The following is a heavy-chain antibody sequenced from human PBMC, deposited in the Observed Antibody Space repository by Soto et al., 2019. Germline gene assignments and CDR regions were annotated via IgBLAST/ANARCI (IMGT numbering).Heavy chain of an antibody. CDR3: ARHIAPGSGVSWFDP. CDR2: IIPIFGTA. J-gene: IGHJ5*02. CDR1: GGTFSSYA. D-gene: IGHD2-15*01. V-gene: IGHV1-69*06. Sequence: VASVKVSCKASGGTFSSYAISWVRQAPGQGLEWMGGIIPIFGTANYAQKFQGRVTITADKSTSTAYMELSSLRSEDTAVYYCARHIAPGSGVSWFDPWGQGTLVTVSS.